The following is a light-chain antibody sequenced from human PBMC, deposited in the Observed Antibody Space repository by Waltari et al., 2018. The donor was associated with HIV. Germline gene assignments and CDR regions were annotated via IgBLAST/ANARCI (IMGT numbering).Light chain of an antibody. V-gene: IGKV4-1*01. CDR1: QSILDSSNNNNY. J-gene: IGKJ3*01. Sequence: DIVMTQSPDSLAVSLGERATINCKSSQSILDSSNNNNYLAWFQQKPGQPPKLVIYWASTRESGVPDRCSGGGSGADFTLTSSGLQAEDVAVDYCQQYYSNLPTFGPGTKVDIK. CDR3: QQYYSNLPT. CDR2: WAS.